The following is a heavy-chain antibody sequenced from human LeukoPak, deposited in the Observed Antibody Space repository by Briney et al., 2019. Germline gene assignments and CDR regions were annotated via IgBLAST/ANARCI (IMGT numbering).Heavy chain of an antibody. Sequence: PGRSLRLFCAASGFTFSSYGMHWVRQAPGKGLEWVAVIWYDGSNKYYADSVKGRFTISRDNSKNTLYLQMNSLRAEDTAVYYCAKEYTVYFDYWGQGTLVTVTS. CDR2: IWYDGSNK. CDR3: AKEYTVYFDY. D-gene: IGHD4-17*01. J-gene: IGHJ4*02. CDR1: GFTFSSYG. V-gene: IGHV3-33*06.